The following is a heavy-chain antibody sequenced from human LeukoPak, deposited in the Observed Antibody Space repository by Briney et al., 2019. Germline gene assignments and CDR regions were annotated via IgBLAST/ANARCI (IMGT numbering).Heavy chain of an antibody. CDR1: GFTFGDYA. J-gene: IGHJ6*03. CDR3: TSESEYSSSWYSFNSYYYYYMDV. Sequence: GGSLRLSCTASGFTFGDYAMSWVRQAPGKGLEWVGFIRSKTYGGTTEYAASVKGRFTISRDDSKSIAYLQMNSLKTEGTAVYYCTSESEYSSSWYSFNSYYYYYMDVWGKGTTVTISS. D-gene: IGHD6-13*01. CDR2: IRSKTYGGTT. V-gene: IGHV3-49*04.